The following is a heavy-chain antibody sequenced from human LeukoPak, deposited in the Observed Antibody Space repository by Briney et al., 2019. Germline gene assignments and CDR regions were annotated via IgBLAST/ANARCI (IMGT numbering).Heavy chain of an antibody. CDR3: ARVPTGYYGSGSYYFPGNWFDP. Sequence: PSETLSLTCTVSGGSISSYYWSWIRQPAGKGLEWIGSIYYDGSTYYNPSLKSRVTISVDTSKNQFSLKLSSVTAADTAVYYCARVPTGYYGSGSYYFPGNWFDPWGQGTLVTVSS. D-gene: IGHD3-10*01. J-gene: IGHJ5*02. CDR1: GGSISSYY. V-gene: IGHV4-59*05. CDR2: IYYDGST.